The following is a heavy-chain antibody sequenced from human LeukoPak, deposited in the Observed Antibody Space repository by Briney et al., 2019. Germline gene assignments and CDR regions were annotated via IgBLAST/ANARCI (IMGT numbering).Heavy chain of an antibody. CDR2: ISAYNGNT. D-gene: IGHD3-10*01. CDR1: GYTFTSYG. V-gene: IGHV1-18*01. CDR3: ASLLWFGEFSPFDP. J-gene: IGHJ5*02. Sequence: ASVKVSCKASGYTFTSYGISWVRQAPGQGLEWMGWISAYNGNTSYAQKPQGRVTMTTDTSTSTAYMELRSLRSDDTAVYYCASLLWFGEFSPFDPWGQGTLVTVSS.